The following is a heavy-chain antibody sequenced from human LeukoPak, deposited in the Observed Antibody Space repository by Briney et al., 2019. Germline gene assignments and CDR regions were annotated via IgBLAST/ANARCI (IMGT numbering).Heavy chain of an antibody. CDR2: IYYGGST. CDR1: GGSISSSSYY. J-gene: IGHJ4*02. Sequence: PETLSLTCTVSGGSISSSSYYWGWIRQPPGKGLEWIGSIYYGGSTYYNPSLKSRVTISVDTSKNQFSLKLSSVTAADTAVYYCARDLIPRSGYSIYFDYWGQGTLVTVSS. CDR3: ARDLIPRSGYSIYFDY. D-gene: IGHD3-22*01. V-gene: IGHV4-39*07.